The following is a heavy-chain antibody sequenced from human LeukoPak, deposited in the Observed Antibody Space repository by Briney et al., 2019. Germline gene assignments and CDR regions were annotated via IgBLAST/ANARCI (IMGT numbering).Heavy chain of an antibody. CDR3: ARDPGDYGDYDY. CDR2: INPNSGGT. CDR1: GYTFTGYY. J-gene: IGHJ4*02. D-gene: IGHD4-17*01. Sequence: ASVKVSCKASGYTFTGYYMHWVLQAPGQGLEWMGWINPNSGGTNYAQKFQGRVTMTRDTSISTAYMEVSRLRSDDTAVYYCARDPGDYGDYDYWGQGTLVTVSS. V-gene: IGHV1-2*02.